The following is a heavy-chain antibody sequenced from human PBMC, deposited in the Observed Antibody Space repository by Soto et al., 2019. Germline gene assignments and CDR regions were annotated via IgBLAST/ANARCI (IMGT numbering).Heavy chain of an antibody. CDR2: IYYSGST. CDR3: AKLASGSYRGWFDP. D-gene: IGHD1-26*01. CDR1: GGSISSSSYY. Sequence: QLQLQESGPGLVKPSETLSLTCTVSGGSISSSSYYWGWVRQPPGKGLEWIGSIYYSGSTYYNPSLKSRATISVDTSKNQFSLKLSSVTAADTAVYYCAKLASGSYRGWFDPWGQGTLVTVSS. J-gene: IGHJ5*02. V-gene: IGHV4-39*01.